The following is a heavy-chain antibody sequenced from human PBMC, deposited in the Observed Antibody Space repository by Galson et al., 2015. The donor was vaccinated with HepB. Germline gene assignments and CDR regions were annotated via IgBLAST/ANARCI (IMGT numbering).Heavy chain of an antibody. J-gene: IGHJ4*02. CDR1: GFTFSNYW. CDR2: INWLGSST. D-gene: IGHD2-15*01. CDR3: VTSSPGLYCSGGNWHSPFDS. Sequence: SLRLSCAASGFTFSNYWMSWVRQVPGKGLEWISAINWLGSSTDYAASVKGRFTISRDLANNSLYLEMNSLRVEDTAVYYCVTSSPGLYCSGGNWHSPFDSWGLGTLVTVSA. V-gene: IGHV3-20*04.